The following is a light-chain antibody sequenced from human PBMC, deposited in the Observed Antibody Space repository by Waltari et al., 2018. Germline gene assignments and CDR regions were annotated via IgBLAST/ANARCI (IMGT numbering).Light chain of an antibody. J-gene: IGLJ1*01. CDR3: GTWDNSLRGYV. Sequence: QSVLTQPPSVSAAPGQRVTISCSGSNSNIGNYFVSWYQQLPGTGPRVLIYDDTIRSSRTPDRFPAPKSGTAATLDSIGLQTGDEATYYCGTWDNSLRGYVFGTATKVTVL. CDR1: NSNIGNYF. V-gene: IGLV1-51*01. CDR2: DDT.